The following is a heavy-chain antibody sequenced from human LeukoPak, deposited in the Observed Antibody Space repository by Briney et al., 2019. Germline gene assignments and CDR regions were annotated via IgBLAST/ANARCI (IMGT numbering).Heavy chain of an antibody. CDR2: IHSSGST. CDR3: AREYGSSSLFDY. Sequence: SETLSLTCTVSGGSMRRYYWSWIRQPPGKGLEWIGYIHSSGSTSYNPSLKSRVTISVDTSNNQFSLKLSSVTAADTAVYFCAREYGSSSLFDYWGQGTLVTVSS. D-gene: IGHD6-6*01. V-gene: IGHV4-59*01. CDR1: GGSMRRYY. J-gene: IGHJ4*02.